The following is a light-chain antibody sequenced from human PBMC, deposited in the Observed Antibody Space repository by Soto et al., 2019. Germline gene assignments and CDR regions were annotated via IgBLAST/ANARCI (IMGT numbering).Light chain of an antibody. CDR3: QQSYSTLYT. J-gene: IGKJ2*01. V-gene: IGKV1-39*01. Sequence: DIQMTQSPSSLSASVGDRVTITCRASQSISSYLNWYQQKPGKAPTLLIYAASRLQSGVPSRFSGSGSGTDFTLTISSLQPEDFATYYCQQSYSTLYTFGQGTKLEIK. CDR1: QSISSY. CDR2: AAS.